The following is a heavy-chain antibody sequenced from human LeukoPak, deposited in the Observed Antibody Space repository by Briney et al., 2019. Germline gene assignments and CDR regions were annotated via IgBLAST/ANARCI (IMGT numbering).Heavy chain of an antibody. CDR1: GGSISSYY. J-gene: IGHJ1*01. Sequence: PSETLSLTCTVSGGSISSYYWSWIRQPPGKGLEWIGNIYYSGSTNYNPSLKSRVTISVDTSKNQFSLKLSSVTAADTALYYCARGNSYYDSSGYFPWESFQHWGQGTLVTVSS. CDR3: ARGNSYYDSSGYFPWESFQH. CDR2: IYYSGST. V-gene: IGHV4-59*01. D-gene: IGHD3-22*01.